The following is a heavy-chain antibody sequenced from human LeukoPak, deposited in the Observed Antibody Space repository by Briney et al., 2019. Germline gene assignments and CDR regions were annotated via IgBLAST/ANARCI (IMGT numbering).Heavy chain of an antibody. CDR2: IIRSGSTI. D-gene: IGHD3-10*01. Sequence: GGPLRLSCAASGFTFSGYEMNWVGQAPGKGLEWVSYIIRSGSTIDYADSVKGRFTISRTNAKNSPYLQRTGLRAEDPACYYVARDLMVRLLDYWGQGTLVTVSS. CDR1: GFTFSGYE. CDR3: ARDLMVRLLDY. V-gene: IGHV3-48*03. J-gene: IGHJ4*02.